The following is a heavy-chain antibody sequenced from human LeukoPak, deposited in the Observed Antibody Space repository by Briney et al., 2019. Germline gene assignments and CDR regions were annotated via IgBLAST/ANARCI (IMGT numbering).Heavy chain of an antibody. CDR3: ARDPYDSSGYYDY. CDR1: GGSISSGDYY. CDR2: IYYSGST. Sequence: PSETLSLTCTVSGGSISSGDYYWSWIRQPPGKGLEWIGYIYYSGSTYYNPSLKSRVTISVDTSKNQFSLKLSSVSAADTAVYYCARDPYDSSGYYDYWDQGTLVTVSS. J-gene: IGHJ4*02. D-gene: IGHD3-22*01. V-gene: IGHV4-30-4*08.